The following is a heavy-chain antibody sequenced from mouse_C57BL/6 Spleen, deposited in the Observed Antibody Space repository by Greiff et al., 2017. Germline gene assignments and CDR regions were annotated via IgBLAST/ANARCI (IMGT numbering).Heavy chain of an antibody. V-gene: IGHV1-82*01. CDR1: GYAFSSSW. Sequence: QVQLQQSGPELVKPGASVKISYKASGYAFSSSWMNWVKQRPGKGLEWIGRIYPGDGDTNYNGKFKGKATLTADKSSSTAYMQLSSLTSEDSAVYFCARLVISTGDFDVWGTGTTVTVSS. CDR3: ARLVISTGDFDV. J-gene: IGHJ1*03. CDR2: IYPGDGDT.